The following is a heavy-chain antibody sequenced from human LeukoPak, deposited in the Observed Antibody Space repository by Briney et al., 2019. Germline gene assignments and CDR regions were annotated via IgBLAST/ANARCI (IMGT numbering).Heavy chain of an antibody. J-gene: IGHJ4*02. V-gene: IGHV3-23*01. CDR3: AKDTGPAAGITADY. D-gene: IGHD6-13*01. CDR1: GCTFSSYD. CDR2: IRGGDDLT. Sequence: WGSLTLSCPASGCTFSSYDLPWVRQAPGKGLEWVETIRGGDDLTYYADSVKGRFTISRDNSKNTLYLQMNSLRAEDTAIYDCAKDTGPAAGITADYWGQGTLVTVSS.